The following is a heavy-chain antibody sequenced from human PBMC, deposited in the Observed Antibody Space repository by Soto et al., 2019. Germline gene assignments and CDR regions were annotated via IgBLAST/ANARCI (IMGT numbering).Heavy chain of an antibody. Sequence: XESLSLTCAVYGGSLSGYEWSWIRQPPGKGLEWIGEINHSGSTNYNPSLKSRVTISVDTSKNQFSLKLSSVTDADTAVYYCARADRRGHSYVANNWFEPWGQGTLVTVS. J-gene: IGHJ5*02. CDR2: INHSGST. D-gene: IGHD5-18*01. CDR1: GGSLSGYE. CDR3: ARADRRGHSYVANNWFEP. V-gene: IGHV4-34*01.